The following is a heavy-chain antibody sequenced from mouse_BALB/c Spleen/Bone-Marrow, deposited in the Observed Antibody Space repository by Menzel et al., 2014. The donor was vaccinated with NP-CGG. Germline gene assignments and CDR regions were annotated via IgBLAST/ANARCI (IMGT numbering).Heavy chain of an antibody. V-gene: IGHV14-3*02. CDR2: IDPANGNT. Sequence: VQLKHSGAELVKPGASVKLSCTASGFNIKDTYMHWVKQRPEQGLEWIGRIDPANGNTEYDPKFQGKATITADTSSNTAYLQLSSLTSEDTAVYYCARWEYYAMDYWGQGTSVTVSS. CDR3: ARWEYYAMDY. CDR1: GFNIKDTY. D-gene: IGHD4-1*01. J-gene: IGHJ4*01.